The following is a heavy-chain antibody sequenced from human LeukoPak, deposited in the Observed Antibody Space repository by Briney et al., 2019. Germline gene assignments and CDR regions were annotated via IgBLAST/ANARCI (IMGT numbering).Heavy chain of an antibody. V-gene: IGHV4-34*01. CDR1: GGSFSGYY. D-gene: IGHD3-3*01. J-gene: IGHJ5*02. Sequence: TSETLSLTCAVYGGSFSGYYWSWIRQPPGKGLEWVGEINHSGSTNYNPSLKSRVTISVDTSKNQFSLKLSSVTAADTAVYYCARGYDFTNWFDPWGQGTLVTVSS. CDR3: ARGYDFTNWFDP. CDR2: INHSGST.